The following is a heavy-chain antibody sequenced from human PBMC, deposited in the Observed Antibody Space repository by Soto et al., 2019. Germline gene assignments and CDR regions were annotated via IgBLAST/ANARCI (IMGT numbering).Heavy chain of an antibody. CDR2: MNPNSGNT. Sequence: QVQLVQSGAEVKKPGASVKVSCKASGYTFTSYDINWVRQATGQGLEWMGWMNPNSGNTGYAQKCQGRVTMTRNTSISTDYMELSSLRSEDTAVYYCARGHSTNDGYYFDYWGQGTLVTVSS. J-gene: IGHJ4*02. D-gene: IGHD2-8*01. CDR1: GYTFTSYD. V-gene: IGHV1-8*01. CDR3: ARGHSTNDGYYFDY.